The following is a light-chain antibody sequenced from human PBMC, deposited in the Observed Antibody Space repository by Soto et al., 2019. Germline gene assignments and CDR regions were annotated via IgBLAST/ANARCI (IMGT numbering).Light chain of an antibody. CDR1: QSVSSSY. J-gene: IGKJ1*01. V-gene: IGKV3-20*01. CDR2: GAS. Sequence: EIVLTQSPGTLSLSPGERATLSCRASQSVSSSYLAWYQQKPGQAPRLLIYGASSSATGIPDRFSGSGSGTDFTLTISRQEPEDFAVYYCQQYGSSPWTFGQGTMVEIK. CDR3: QQYGSSPWT.